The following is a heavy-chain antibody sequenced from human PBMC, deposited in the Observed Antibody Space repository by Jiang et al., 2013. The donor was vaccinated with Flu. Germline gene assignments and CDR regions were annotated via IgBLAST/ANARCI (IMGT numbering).Heavy chain of an antibody. CDR3: ARQTDYYGSGSPEYYFDY. Sequence: GSGLVKPSETLSLTCTVSGGSISSYYWSWIRQPPGKGLEWIGYIYYSGSTNYNPSLKSRVTISVDTSKNQFSLKLSSVTAADTAVYYCARQTDYYGSGSPEYYFDYWGQGTLVTVSS. CDR1: GGSISSYY. J-gene: IGHJ4*02. CDR2: IYYSGST. D-gene: IGHD3-10*01. V-gene: IGHV4-59*13.